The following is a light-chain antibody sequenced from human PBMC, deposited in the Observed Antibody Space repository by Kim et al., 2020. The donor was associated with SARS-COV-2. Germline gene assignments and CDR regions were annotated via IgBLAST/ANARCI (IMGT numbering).Light chain of an antibody. J-gene: IGKJ4*01. CDR1: QGISRW. Sequence: DIQITQSPSAVSVSVGDRVTITCRASQGISRWLAWYQQKPGKAPKILIYAASSLESGVPSRFSGSGSGTDFTFTISSLQPEDIATYYCHQANSFPLTFGGGTKLEIK. CDR2: AAS. V-gene: IGKV1D-12*01. CDR3: HQANSFPLT.